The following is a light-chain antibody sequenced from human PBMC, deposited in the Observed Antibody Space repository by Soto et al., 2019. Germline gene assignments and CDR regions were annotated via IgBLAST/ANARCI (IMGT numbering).Light chain of an antibody. Sequence: TVLTQSPGTVALSPGERVTLSCRASQSVTYRYLAWYQQKPGQAPRLLIYAASTRATGIPDRFSGSGSGTDFTFTISRLEAGDCAVYYCQQYGSSPRTSGHGTRVDIK. CDR3: QQYGSSPRT. CDR2: AAS. V-gene: IGKV3-20*01. CDR1: QSVTYRY. J-gene: IGKJ1*01.